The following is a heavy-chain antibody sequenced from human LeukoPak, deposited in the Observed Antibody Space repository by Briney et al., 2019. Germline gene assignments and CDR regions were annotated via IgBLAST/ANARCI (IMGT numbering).Heavy chain of an antibody. V-gene: IGHV3-23*01. CDR1: GFTFSTYG. CDR3: AKSRDTYAYPRMDV. CDR2: ISGSGGST. J-gene: IGHJ6*01. Sequence: GGSLRLSCAASGFTFSTYGMNWVRQAPGKGLEWVSGISGSGGSTYYADSVTGRFTISRDNSKNTLYLQMSRLRAEDTAEYYCAKSRDTYAYPRMDVWGKGPRSPSPQ. D-gene: IGHD3-16*01.